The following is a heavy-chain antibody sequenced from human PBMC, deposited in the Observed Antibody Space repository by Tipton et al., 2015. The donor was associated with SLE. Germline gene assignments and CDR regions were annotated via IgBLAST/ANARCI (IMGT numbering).Heavy chain of an antibody. CDR1: GGSMNNGRYY. D-gene: IGHD3-3*01. CDR2: GHYSGAT. J-gene: IGHJ4*02. Sequence: LRLSCSVSGGSMNNGRYYWGWLRQPPGTGLEWIGTGHYSGATYTHSSLKNRITISVDTSKNQFSLKLSSVTAAETAVYYCARVKSIFGVVIIDYWGQGTLVTVSS. V-gene: IGHV4-39*07. CDR3: ARVKSIFGVVIIDY.